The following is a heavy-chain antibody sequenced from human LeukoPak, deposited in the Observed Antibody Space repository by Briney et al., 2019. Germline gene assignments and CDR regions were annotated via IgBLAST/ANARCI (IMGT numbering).Heavy chain of an antibody. J-gene: IGHJ4*02. V-gene: IGHV3-30*14. Sequence: GGSLRLSCAASGFTFNTYAMHWVRQAPGKGLEWVAVISYDGSTKYYADSVKGRFTISRDNSKNTLYLQMNSLRAEDTAVYYCARDYGTYWGQGTLVTVSS. CDR1: GFTFNTYA. CDR2: ISYDGSTK. CDR3: ARDYGTY. D-gene: IGHD4-17*01.